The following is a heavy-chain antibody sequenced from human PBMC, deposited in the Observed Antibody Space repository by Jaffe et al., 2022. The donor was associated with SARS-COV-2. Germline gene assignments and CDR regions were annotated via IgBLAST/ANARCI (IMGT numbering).Heavy chain of an antibody. CDR1: GGSFSSDGYY. CDR2: ISNSGST. D-gene: IGHD3-10*01. V-gene: IGHV4-31*03. J-gene: IGHJ3*02. Sequence: QVQLQESGPGLVKPSQTLSLTCNVSGGSFSSDGYYWSWIRQHPGKGLEWIGYISNSGSTYYNPSLKSRLTISVDTSKIYFSLKLTSVTTADTATYYCARAFWDYGSGSDLGGFDIWGQGTMVTVSS. CDR3: ARAFWDYGSGSDLGGFDI.